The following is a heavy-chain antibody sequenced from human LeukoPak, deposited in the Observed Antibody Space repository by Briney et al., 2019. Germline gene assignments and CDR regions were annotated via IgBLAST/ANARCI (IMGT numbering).Heavy chain of an antibody. J-gene: IGHJ5*02. V-gene: IGHV1-3*01. D-gene: IGHD2-21*01. Sequence: GASVKVSCKASGYTFTSYAMHWVRQAPGRRLEWMGWINAGNGNTKYSQKFQGRVTITRDTSASTAYMELSSLRSEDTAVYYCARGKLTVIYNWFDPWGQGTLVTVSS. CDR2: INAGNGNT. CDR1: GYTFTSYA. CDR3: ARGKLTVIYNWFDP.